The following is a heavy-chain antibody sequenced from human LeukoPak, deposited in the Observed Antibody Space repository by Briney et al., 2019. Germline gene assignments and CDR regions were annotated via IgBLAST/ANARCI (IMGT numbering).Heavy chain of an antibody. CDR3: ARDERRCSGGSCYTNYFDY. J-gene: IGHJ4*02. Sequence: SETLPLTCTVSAGSISSGDYYRSWIRQPPGKRLGWIGYIYYRGSTYYNPSLKSRVTISVDTSKNQFSLKLSSVTAADTAVYYCARDERRCSGGSCYTNYFDYWGQGTLVTVSS. D-gene: IGHD2-15*01. CDR1: AGSISSGDYY. CDR2: IYYRGST. V-gene: IGHV4-30-4*01.